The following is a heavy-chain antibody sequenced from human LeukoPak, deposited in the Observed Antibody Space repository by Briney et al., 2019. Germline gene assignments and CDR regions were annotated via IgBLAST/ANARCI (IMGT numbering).Heavy chain of an antibody. D-gene: IGHD3-10*01. CDR2: ISYDGSNK. CDR3: ARGKNPRFGELSPLDY. CDR1: GFTFSTYA. Sequence: GGSLRLSCAASGFTFSTYAMHWVRQPPGKGLEWVAVISYDGSNKYYADSVKGRFTISRDNSKNMLYLQMNSLRAEDTAVYYCARGKNPRFGELSPLDYRGQGTLVTVSS. V-gene: IGHV3-30-3*01. J-gene: IGHJ4*02.